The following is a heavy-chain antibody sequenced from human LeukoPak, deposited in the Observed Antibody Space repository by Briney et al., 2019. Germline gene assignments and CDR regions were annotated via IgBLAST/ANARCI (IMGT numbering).Heavy chain of an antibody. CDR2: INHSGST. Sequence: PSETLSLTCAVYGGSYSGFYWSWIRQPPGKGLEWIGEINHSGSTNYNPSLKSRVTISVDTSKNQFSLQLNSVTPEDTAVYYCARDMRLELSGLGYWGQGTLVTVSS. CDR1: GGSYSGFY. J-gene: IGHJ4*02. D-gene: IGHD1-7*01. V-gene: IGHV4-34*01. CDR3: ARDMRLELSGLGY.